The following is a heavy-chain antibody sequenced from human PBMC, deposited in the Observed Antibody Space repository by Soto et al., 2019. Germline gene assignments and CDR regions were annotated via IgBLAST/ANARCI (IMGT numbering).Heavy chain of an antibody. CDR3: AKVGSQYFDWLLAHFAY. CDR1: GFTLSSYA. Sequence: GGSLRLSCAASGFTLSSYAMSWVRQAPGKGLEWVSAISGSGGSTYYADSVKGRFTISRDNSKNTLYLQMNSLRAEDTAVYYCAKVGSQYFDWLLAHFAYWGQGTLVTVSS. CDR2: ISGSGGST. J-gene: IGHJ4*02. V-gene: IGHV3-23*01. D-gene: IGHD3-9*01.